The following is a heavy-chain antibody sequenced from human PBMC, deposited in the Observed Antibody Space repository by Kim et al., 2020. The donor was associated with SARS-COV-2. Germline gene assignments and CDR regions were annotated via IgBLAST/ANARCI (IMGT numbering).Heavy chain of an antibody. V-gene: IGHV3-53*01. J-gene: IGHJ3*02. CDR3: AREGGGWNYVGFDI. CDR1: GFTVNRYY. CDR2: IYSVGST. Sequence: GGSLRLSCVASGFTVNRYYMSWVRQAPGKGLEGVSGIYSVGSTYSADSVKGRFTISRDNSKNTLYLQMNRLRVEDTAVYYCAREGGGWNYVGFDIWGQGT. D-gene: IGHD3-16*01.